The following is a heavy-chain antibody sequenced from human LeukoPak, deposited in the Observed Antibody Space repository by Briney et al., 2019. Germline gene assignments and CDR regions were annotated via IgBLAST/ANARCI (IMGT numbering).Heavy chain of an antibody. V-gene: IGHV1-18*04. CDR3: ARTSLMIGAPGAFDI. CDR2: ISAYNGNT. J-gene: IGHJ3*02. Sequence: GASVKVSCKASGYTFTSYYMHWVRQAPGQGLEWMGWISAYNGNTNYAQKLQGRVTMTTDTSTSTAYMELRSLRSDDTAVYYCARTSLMIGAPGAFDIWGQGTMVTVSS. CDR1: GYTFTSYY. D-gene: IGHD3-22*01.